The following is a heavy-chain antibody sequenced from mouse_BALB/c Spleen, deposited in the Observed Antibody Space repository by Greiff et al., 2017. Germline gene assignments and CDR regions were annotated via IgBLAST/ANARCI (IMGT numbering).Heavy chain of an antibody. CDR2: ISSGGST. CDR3: ARWEGSYFDY. Sequence: EVMLVESGGGLVKPGGSLKLSCAASGFTFSSYAMSWVRQTPEKRLEWVASISSGGSTYYPDSVKGRFTISRDNARNILYLQMRSLRSEDTAMYYCARWEGSYFDYWGQGTTLTVSS. V-gene: IGHV5-6-5*01. J-gene: IGHJ2*01. D-gene: IGHD3-3*01. CDR1: GFTFSSYA.